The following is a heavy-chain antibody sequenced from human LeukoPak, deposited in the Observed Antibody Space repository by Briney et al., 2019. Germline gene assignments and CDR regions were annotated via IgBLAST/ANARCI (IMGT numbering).Heavy chain of an antibody. Sequence: SETLSLTCTVSGGSISSGGCYWRWMRQHPGKGLEWIGYIYYSGSTYYSPSLKSRVTISRDTSKNQFSLKLSSVTAADTAVYYCARGSLAGAYCGGDCFPLFDYWGQGTLVTVSS. CDR3: ARGSLAGAYCGGDCFPLFDY. D-gene: IGHD2-21*02. CDR2: IYYSGST. V-gene: IGHV4-31*03. J-gene: IGHJ4*02. CDR1: GGSISSGGCY.